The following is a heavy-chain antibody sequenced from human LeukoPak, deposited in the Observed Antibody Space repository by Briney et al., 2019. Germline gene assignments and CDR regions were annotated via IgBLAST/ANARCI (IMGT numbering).Heavy chain of an antibody. Sequence: GGSLRLSCAASGFTFGSYWMSWVRQAPGKGLEWVANIKQDGSEKYYVDSVKGRFTISRDNAKNSLYPQMNSLRAEDTAVYYCARDTRYYWDWGQGTLVTVSS. J-gene: IGHJ4*02. V-gene: IGHV3-7*01. CDR1: GFTFGSYW. D-gene: IGHD1-20*01. CDR2: IKQDGSEK. CDR3: ARDTRYYWD.